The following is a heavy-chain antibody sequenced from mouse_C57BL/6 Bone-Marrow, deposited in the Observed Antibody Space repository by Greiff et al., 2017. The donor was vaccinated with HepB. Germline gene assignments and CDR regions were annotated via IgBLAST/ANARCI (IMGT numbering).Heavy chain of an antibody. J-gene: IGHJ1*03. CDR3: ARGAVGGYFDV. V-gene: IGHV5-16*01. CDR2: INYDGSST. CDR1: GFTFSDYY. D-gene: IGHD1-1*01. Sequence: EVQRVESEGGLVQPGSSMKLSCTASGFTFSDYYMAWVRQVPEKGLEWVANINYDGSSTYYLDSLKSRFIISRDNAKNILYLQMSSLKSEDTATYYCARGAVGGYFDVWGTGTTVTVSS.